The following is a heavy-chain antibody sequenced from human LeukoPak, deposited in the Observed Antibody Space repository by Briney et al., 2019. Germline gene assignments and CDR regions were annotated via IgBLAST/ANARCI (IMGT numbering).Heavy chain of an antibody. CDR2: IKQDGGEK. V-gene: IGHV3-7*01. Sequence: GGSLRLSCAASGFTFSSYWMSWVRQAPGKGLEWVANIKQDGGEKYYLDSVKGRFTVSRDNAKNSLYLQMNSLRAEDTAVYYCARLGARQILEYWGQGTLVAVSS. J-gene: IGHJ4*02. CDR1: GFTFSSYW. D-gene: IGHD4-17*01. CDR3: ARLGARQILEY.